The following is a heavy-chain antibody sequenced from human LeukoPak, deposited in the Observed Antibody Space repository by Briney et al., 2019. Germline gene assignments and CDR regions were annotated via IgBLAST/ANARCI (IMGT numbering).Heavy chain of an antibody. CDR3: ARRSKGVVVATYIEYYYYMDV. CDR1: GFTFSGSA. V-gene: IGHV3-73*01. J-gene: IGHJ6*03. CDR2: IRSKANIYAT. Sequence: PGGSLRLSCAASGFTFSGSAMHWVRQASGRGLEWVGRIRSKANIYATAYAASMKGRFTISRDDSENTAYLQMNSLKTEDTAVYYCARRSKGVVVATYIEYYYYMDVWGKGTTVTISS. D-gene: IGHD2-15*01.